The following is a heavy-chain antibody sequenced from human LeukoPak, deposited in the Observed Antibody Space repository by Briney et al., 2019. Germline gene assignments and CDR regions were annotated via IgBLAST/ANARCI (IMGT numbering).Heavy chain of an antibody. CDR1: GFTFSSYE. V-gene: IGHV3-48*03. CDR2: ISSSGSTI. D-gene: IGHD3-22*01. Sequence: GGSLRLSCAASGFTFSSYEMNWVRQAPGKGLEWVSYISSSGSTIYYADSVKGRFTISRDNAKNSLYLQMNSLRAEDTAVYYCAKVDSSGYYPLYKYYFDYWGQGTLVTVSS. CDR3: AKVDSSGYYPLYKYYFDY. J-gene: IGHJ4*02.